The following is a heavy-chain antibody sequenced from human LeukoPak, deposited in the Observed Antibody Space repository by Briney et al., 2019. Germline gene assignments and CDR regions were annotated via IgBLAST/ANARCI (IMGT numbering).Heavy chain of an antibody. CDR3: ARDRGDGSGSLAFDI. CDR2: ISYDGSNK. V-gene: IGHV3-30*04. CDR1: GFTFSSYA. D-gene: IGHD3-10*01. J-gene: IGHJ3*02. Sequence: GGSLRLSCAASGFTFSSYAMHWVRQAPGKGQEWVAVISYDGSNKYYADSVKGRFTISRDNSKNTLYLQMNSLRAEDTAVYYCARDRGDGSGSLAFDIWGQGTMVTVSS.